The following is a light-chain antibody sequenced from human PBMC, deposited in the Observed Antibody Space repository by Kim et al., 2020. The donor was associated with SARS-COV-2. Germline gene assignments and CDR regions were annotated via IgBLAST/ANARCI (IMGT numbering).Light chain of an antibody. J-gene: IGKJ1*01. CDR1: QSVSSN. Sequence: EIVMTQSPVTLSVSPGERATLSCRTSQSVSSNLAWYQQKPGQAPRLLISGASTRATGIPARFSGSGSGTEFTLTISSLQSEDFAVYYCQQYNKWPWTFGQGTKVDIK. V-gene: IGKV3-15*01. CDR3: QQYNKWPWT. CDR2: GAS.